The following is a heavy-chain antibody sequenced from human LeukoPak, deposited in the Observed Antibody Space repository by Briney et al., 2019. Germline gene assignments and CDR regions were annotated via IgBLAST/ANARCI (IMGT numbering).Heavy chain of an antibody. J-gene: IGHJ6*03. V-gene: IGHV4-34*01. Sequence: SETLSLTCAVYGGSFSGYYWSWIRQPPGKGLEWIGEINHSGSTNYNPSLKSRVTISVDTSKNQFSLKLSSVTAADTAVYYCTLRAADYYYMDVWGKGTTVTISS. D-gene: IGHD6-25*01. CDR2: INHSGST. CDR3: TLRAADYYYMDV. CDR1: GGSFSGYY.